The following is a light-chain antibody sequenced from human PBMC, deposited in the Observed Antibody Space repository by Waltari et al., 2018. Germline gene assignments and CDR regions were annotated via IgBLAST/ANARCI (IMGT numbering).Light chain of an antibody. Sequence: QAGLTQPPSVSKDLRQTATLTCTGNNNNVGYEGATWLQQHQGHPPKLLFYRNNNRPPGISERFSASRSGSTASLTITGLQPEDEADYYCAAWDRSLSAWVFGGGTKLTVL. CDR1: NNNVGYEG. CDR2: RNN. V-gene: IGLV10-54*04. J-gene: IGLJ3*02. CDR3: AAWDRSLSAWV.